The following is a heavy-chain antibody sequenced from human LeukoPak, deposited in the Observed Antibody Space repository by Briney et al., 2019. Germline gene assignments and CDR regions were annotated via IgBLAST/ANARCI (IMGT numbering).Heavy chain of an antibody. V-gene: IGHV1-69*05. CDR2: IIPMFNTA. D-gene: IGHD1-26*01. Sequence: SVKVSCKASGGTFSGYAVSWVRQAPGQGLEWMGGIIPMFNTANYAQKFQGRVTITTEESTSTVYMELSSLGSEDTAMYYCARVFARGGEISGSYYYYWGQGTLVTVSS. J-gene: IGHJ4*02. CDR1: GGTFSGYA. CDR3: ARVFARGGEISGSYYYY.